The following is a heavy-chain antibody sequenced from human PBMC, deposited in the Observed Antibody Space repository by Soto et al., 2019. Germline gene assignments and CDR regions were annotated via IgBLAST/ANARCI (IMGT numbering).Heavy chain of an antibody. CDR2: INPSGGST. Sequence: QVQLVQSGAEVKKPGASVKGSCKASGYTFTSYYMHWVRQAPGQGIEWMGIINPSGGSTSYAQKFQGRVSMTRDTSTSTVYMELSSLRSEDTAVYYCASSGWTYYFGYWGQGTLVTVSS. CDR1: GYTFTSYY. J-gene: IGHJ4*02. CDR3: ASSGWTYYFGY. V-gene: IGHV1-46*01. D-gene: IGHD6-19*01.